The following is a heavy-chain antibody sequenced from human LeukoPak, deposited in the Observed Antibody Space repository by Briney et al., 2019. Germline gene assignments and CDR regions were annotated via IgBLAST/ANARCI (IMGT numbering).Heavy chain of an antibody. J-gene: IGHJ4*02. CDR3: AREGIAVAGGVLLIDY. CDR2: IIPILGTA. Sequence: ASVKVSRKASGGTFSSYAISWVRQAPGQGLEWMGRIIPILGTANYAQKFQGRVTITTDESTSTAYMELSSLRSEDTAVYYFAREGIAVAGGVLLIDYWGQGTLVTVSS. CDR1: GGTFSSYA. D-gene: IGHD6-19*01. V-gene: IGHV1-69*11.